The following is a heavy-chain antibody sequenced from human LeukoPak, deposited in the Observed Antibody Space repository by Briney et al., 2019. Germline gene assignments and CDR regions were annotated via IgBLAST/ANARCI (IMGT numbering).Heavy chain of an antibody. Sequence: PGGSLRLSCAASGFTFSSYWMNWVRQAPGKGLERVAKIKEDGSEKYYVDSVKGRFTISRDNAKNSLYLQMNSLRADDTAVYYCARDLGTYCSSTSCYGFDYWGQGTLVAVSS. D-gene: IGHD2-2*01. CDR1: GFTFSSYW. J-gene: IGHJ4*02. CDR3: ARDLGTYCSSTSCYGFDY. V-gene: IGHV3-7*01. CDR2: IKEDGSEK.